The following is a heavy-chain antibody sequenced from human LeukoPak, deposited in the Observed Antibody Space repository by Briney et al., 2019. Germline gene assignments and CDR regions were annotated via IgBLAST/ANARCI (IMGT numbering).Heavy chain of an antibody. CDR1: GGTFSSYA. CDR2: IIPIFVTA. J-gene: IGHJ4*02. D-gene: IGHD2-2*01. V-gene: IGHV1-69*06. Sequence: SVKVSCKASGGTFSSYAISWVRQAPGQGLEWMGGIIPIFVTANYAQKFQGRVTITADKSTSTAYMELSSLRSEDTAVYYCARGVVPAARGVFDYWGQGTLVTVSS. CDR3: ARGVVPAARGVFDY.